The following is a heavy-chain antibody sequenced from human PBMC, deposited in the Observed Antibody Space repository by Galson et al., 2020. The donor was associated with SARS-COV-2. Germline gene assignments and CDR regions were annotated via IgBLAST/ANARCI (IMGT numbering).Heavy chain of an antibody. CDR1: GGSITSDGSY. D-gene: IGHD1-26*01. J-gene: IGHJ4*02. CDR3: ASGLGGDY. Sequence: SETLSLTCTVSGGSITSDGSYWSWIRQHPGKGLEWIGYIFYSGFTYYNPSLRSRVTMSLDTSKNQFSLKLNSVTAADTAVYYCASGLGGDYWGQGTLVTVSS. V-gene: IGHV4-31*03. CDR2: IFYSGFT.